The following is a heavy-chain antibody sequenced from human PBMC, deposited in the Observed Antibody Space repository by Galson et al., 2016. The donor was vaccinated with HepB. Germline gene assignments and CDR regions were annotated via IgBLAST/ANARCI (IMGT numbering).Heavy chain of an antibody. CDR3: ARVSGESGPDY. J-gene: IGHJ4*02. D-gene: IGHD3-10*01. V-gene: IGHV3-11*04. CDR1: GFTFSETY. Sequence: SLRLSCAASGFTFSETYMTWIRQAPGKGLEWISYITSSGGLSYYADSMEGRFTISRDNAKNSVYLQINSLRAEDTAVYYCARVSGESGPDYWGQGTLVTVSS. CDR2: ITSSGGLS.